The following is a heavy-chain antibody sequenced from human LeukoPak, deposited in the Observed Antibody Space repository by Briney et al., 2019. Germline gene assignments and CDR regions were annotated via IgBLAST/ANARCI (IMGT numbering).Heavy chain of an antibody. CDR1: GYTFTGYY. J-gene: IGHJ6*02. V-gene: IGHV1-2*02. CDR2: INPNSGGT. CDR3: ARDGYGSVTTVSCMDV. D-gene: IGHD4-17*01. Sequence: ASVTVSCTASGYTFTGYYMHWVRQAPGQGLEWVGWINPNSGGTNYAQKFQGRVTMTRDTSISTDYMDLSRLRSDDTDVYYCARDGYGSVTTVSCMDVWGQGTTVSVSS.